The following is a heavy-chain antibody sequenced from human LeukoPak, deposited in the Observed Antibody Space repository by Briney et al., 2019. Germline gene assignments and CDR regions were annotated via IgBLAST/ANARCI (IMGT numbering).Heavy chain of an antibody. Sequence: SGPTLVDPTQALTLTCTFSGFSLSTSGVGVGWIRQPPVKALEWLALIYWDDDKRYSPSRKSRLTITKDTSKNQVVLTMTNMDPVDTATYYCAHRLDYYGSGSYYNWFDPWGQGTLVTVSS. J-gene: IGHJ5*02. CDR1: GFSLSTSGVG. D-gene: IGHD3-10*01. V-gene: IGHV2-5*02. CDR2: IYWDDDK. CDR3: AHRLDYYGSGSYYNWFDP.